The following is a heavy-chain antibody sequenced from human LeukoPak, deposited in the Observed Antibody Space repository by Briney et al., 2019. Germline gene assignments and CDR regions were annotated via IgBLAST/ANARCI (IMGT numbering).Heavy chain of an antibody. CDR1: GFTFSDYY. D-gene: IGHD5-12*01. J-gene: IGHJ5*01. Sequence: GGSLRLSCAASGFTFSDYYMSWIRQAPGKGLEWVAYITSSGDDIYYADSVKGRFTISRDNAKNALFLRMSSLRVEDTATYYCAIDIVATSGDFWGHGTLVSVYS. CDR2: ITSSGDDI. CDR3: AIDIVATSGDF. V-gene: IGHV3-11*01.